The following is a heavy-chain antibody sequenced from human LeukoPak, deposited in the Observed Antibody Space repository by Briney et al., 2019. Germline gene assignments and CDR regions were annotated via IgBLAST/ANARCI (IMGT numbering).Heavy chain of an antibody. CDR3: ARMIRVVVTAINNAFDI. J-gene: IGHJ3*02. Sequence: ASETLSLTCTVSGGSISSGDYYWSWIRQPPGKGLEWIGYIYYSGSTNYNPSLKSRVTISVDTSKNQFSLKLSSVTAADTAVYYCARMIRVVVTAINNAFDIWGQGTTVTVSS. CDR1: GGSISSGDYY. D-gene: IGHD2-21*02. CDR2: IYYSGST. V-gene: IGHV4-61*08.